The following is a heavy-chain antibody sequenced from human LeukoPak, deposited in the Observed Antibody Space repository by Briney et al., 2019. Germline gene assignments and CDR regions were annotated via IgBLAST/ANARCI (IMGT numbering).Heavy chain of an antibody. Sequence: PSETLSLTCAVYGGSFSGYYWSWIRQPPGKGLEWIGEINHSGSTNYNPSLKSRVTISVDTSKNQFSLKLSSVTAADTAVYYCARGPPWSYYDLWSGYSYWFDPWGQGTLVTVSS. CDR1: GGSFSGYY. V-gene: IGHV4-34*01. D-gene: IGHD3-3*01. CDR2: INHSGST. J-gene: IGHJ5*02. CDR3: ARGPPWSYYDLWSGYSYWFDP.